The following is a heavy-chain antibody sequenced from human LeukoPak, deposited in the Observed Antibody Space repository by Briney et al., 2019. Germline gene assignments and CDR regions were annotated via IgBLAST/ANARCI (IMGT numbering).Heavy chain of an antibody. V-gene: IGHV4-38-2*02. CDR2: IYHSGST. D-gene: IGHD3-10*01. CDR3: ARRNLKYNFGSGRFFEY. CDR1: GYSISSGYY. J-gene: IGHJ4*02. Sequence: PSETLSLTCSVSGYSISSGYYWGWIRQPPGKGLEWIGSIYHSGSTYYNPSLKSRVTISVDTSNNQFSLKLTSVSAADTAVYFCARRNLKYNFGSGRFFEYWGQGILVTVSS.